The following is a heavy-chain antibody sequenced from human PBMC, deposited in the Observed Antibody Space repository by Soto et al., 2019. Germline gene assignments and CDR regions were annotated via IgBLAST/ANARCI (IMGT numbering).Heavy chain of an antibody. J-gene: IGHJ3*02. V-gene: IGHV4-61*01. CDR2: IYYSGST. CDR3: ASGGTMGAFDI. D-gene: IGHD1-7*01. CDR1: GGSVSSGSYY. Sequence: LSLTCTVSGGSVSSGSYYWSWIRQPPGKGLEWIGYIYYSGSTNYNPSLKSRVTISVDTSKNQFSLKLSSVTAADTAVYYCASGGTMGAFDIWGQGTMVTVSS.